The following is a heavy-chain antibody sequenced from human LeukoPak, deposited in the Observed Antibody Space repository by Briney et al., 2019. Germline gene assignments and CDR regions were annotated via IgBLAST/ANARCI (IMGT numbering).Heavy chain of an antibody. CDR1: GYTFTSYY. D-gene: IGHD6-13*01. CDR3: ARDRAPGYSSSGIFGY. CDR2: INPSGGST. Sequence: GASVKVSCKASGYTFTSYYMHWVRQAPGQGLEWMGIINPSGGSTSYAQKFQGRVTMTRDMSTSTVYMELSSLRSEDTAVYYCARDRAPGYSSSGIFGYWGQGTPVTVSS. V-gene: IGHV1-46*01. J-gene: IGHJ4*02.